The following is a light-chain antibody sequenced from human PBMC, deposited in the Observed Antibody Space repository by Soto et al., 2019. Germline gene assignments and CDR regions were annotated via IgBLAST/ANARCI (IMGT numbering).Light chain of an antibody. CDR1: QSVSSNY. CDR2: DVS. Sequence: DIVLTQSPGTLSLSPGERATLSCRSSQSVSSNYLAWYQQKPDQAPRLVIYDVSGRATGIPGTFGGSGSGKEFPLTSSRLEPDGSAVYYCQQYGISPTFGQGTKVEIK. J-gene: IGKJ1*01. V-gene: IGKV3-20*01. CDR3: QQYGISPT.